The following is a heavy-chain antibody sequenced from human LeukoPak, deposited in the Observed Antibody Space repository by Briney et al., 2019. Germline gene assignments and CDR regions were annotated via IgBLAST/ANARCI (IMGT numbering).Heavy chain of an antibody. D-gene: IGHD2-2*02. CDR2: IYPGDSDT. V-gene: IGHV5-51*01. Sequence: HGESLKISCKGSGYSFTSYWIGWVRQMPGKGLEWMGIIYPGDSDTRYSPSFQGQVTISADKSISTAYLQWSSLKALDTAMYYCARPQGRCSSTSCYRAFDIWGQGTMVTVSS. J-gene: IGHJ3*02. CDR3: ARPQGRCSSTSCYRAFDI. CDR1: GYSFTSYW.